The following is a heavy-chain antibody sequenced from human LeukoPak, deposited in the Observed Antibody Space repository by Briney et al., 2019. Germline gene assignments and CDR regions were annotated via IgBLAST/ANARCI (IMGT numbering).Heavy chain of an antibody. J-gene: IGHJ3*02. D-gene: IGHD3-10*01. CDR2: IKPDGDEK. CDR1: GFTFSTYN. V-gene: IGHV3-7*01. Sequence: SGGSLRLSCAASGFTFSTYNMNWVRQAPGKGLEWVANIKPDGDEKYYVDSVKGRFTISRDNAKNSLYLQMDSLTAEDTALYYCARDPYYYNSGSFAAFDIWGQGTMVTVSS. CDR3: ARDPYYYNSGSFAAFDI.